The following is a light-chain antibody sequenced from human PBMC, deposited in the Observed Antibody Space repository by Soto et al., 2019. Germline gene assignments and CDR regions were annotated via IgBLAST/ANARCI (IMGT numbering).Light chain of an antibody. CDR1: SSDVGGYNY. Sequence: QSALTQPASVSGSPGQSIPISCTGTSSDVGGYNYVSWYQQHQGKAPKLMIYDVSNRPSGVSNRFSGSKSGNTASLTISGLQAEDEADYYCSSYTSSSTLVFGGGTQLTVL. J-gene: IGLJ2*01. V-gene: IGLV2-14*01. CDR2: DVS. CDR3: SSYTSSSTLV.